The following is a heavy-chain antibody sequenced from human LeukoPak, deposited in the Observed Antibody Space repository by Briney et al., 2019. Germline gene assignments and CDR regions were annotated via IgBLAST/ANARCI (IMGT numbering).Heavy chain of an antibody. CDR1: GGSFSGYY. D-gene: IGHD3-10*01. CDR2: INHSGST. CDR3: ARYQTSSDYYGSRQYYYMDV. V-gene: IGHV4-34*01. J-gene: IGHJ6*03. Sequence: PSETLSLTCAVYGGSFSGYYWSWIRQPPGKGLEWIGEINHSGSTNYNPSLKSRVTISVDTSKNQFSLKLSSVTAADTAVYYCARYQTSSDYYGSRQYYYMDVWGKGTTVTISS.